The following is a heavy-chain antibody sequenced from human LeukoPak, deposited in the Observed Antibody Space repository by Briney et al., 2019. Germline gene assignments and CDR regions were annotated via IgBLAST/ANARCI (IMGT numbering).Heavy chain of an antibody. CDR1: GFTFSSYE. CDR3: ARGQYGSSSLIDY. Sequence: PGGSLRLSCGASGFTFSSYEMNWVRQAPGKGLEWVSCISSSGSTIYYADSVKGRFTISRHNAKNSLYLQMNSLRAEDTAVYHCARGQYGSSSLIDYWGQGTLVTVSS. J-gene: IGHJ4*02. V-gene: IGHV3-48*03. D-gene: IGHD6-6*01. CDR2: ISSSGSTI.